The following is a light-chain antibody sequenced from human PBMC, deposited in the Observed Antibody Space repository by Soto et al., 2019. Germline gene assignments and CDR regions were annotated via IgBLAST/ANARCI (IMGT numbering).Light chain of an antibody. Sequence: QSVLTQPPSASGSPGQSVTISCTGTSSDIGGYSYVSWYRQHAGKAPKLIIYEVTKRPSGVPDRFSGSKSGDTASLTVSGLQADDEADYYCSSYAGSNKRVFGGGTKLTVL. CDR1: SSDIGGYSY. CDR3: SSYAGSNKRV. CDR2: EVT. V-gene: IGLV2-8*01. J-gene: IGLJ2*01.